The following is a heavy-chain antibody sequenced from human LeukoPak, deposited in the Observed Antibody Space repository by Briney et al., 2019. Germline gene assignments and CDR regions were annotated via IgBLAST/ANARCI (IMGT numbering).Heavy chain of an antibody. CDR1: GDSVSSYY. Sequence: PSETLSLTCTVSGDSVSSYYWSWIRQPPGKGLEWIGYIYYSGSTNYNPSLKSRVTISVDTSKNQFSLKLSSVTAADTAVYYCARDGNPFDYWGQGTLVTVSS. V-gene: IGHV4-59*02. CDR3: ARDGNPFDY. J-gene: IGHJ4*02. CDR2: IYYSGST. D-gene: IGHD1-14*01.